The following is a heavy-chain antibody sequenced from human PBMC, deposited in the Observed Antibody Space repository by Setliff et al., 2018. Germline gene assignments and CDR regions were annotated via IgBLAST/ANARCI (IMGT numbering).Heavy chain of an antibody. J-gene: IGHJ4*02. CDR1: GFRFTNFG. Sequence: ASVKVSCKTSGFRFTNFGLSWVRQAPGQAPEWIGCISGYTGDTNYAPKFRDRVTLTIDPSSTTAYMELRSLKSDNTAFYYCARSSAPSVVLAADFDFWGQGTLVTVSS. CDR3: ARSSAPSVVLAADFDF. CDR2: ISGYTGDT. V-gene: IGHV1-18*01. D-gene: IGHD3-9*01.